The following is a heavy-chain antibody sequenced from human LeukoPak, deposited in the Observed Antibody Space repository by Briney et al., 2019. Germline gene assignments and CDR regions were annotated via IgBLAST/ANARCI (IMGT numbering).Heavy chain of an antibody. CDR3: AREEGLRLGELSLDY. CDR1: GYTFTSYG. Sequence: GASVKVSYKASGYTFTSYGISWVRQAPGQGLEWMGWISAYNGNTNYAQKLQGRVTMTTDTSTSTAYMELRSLRSDDTAVYYCAREEGLRLGELSLDYWGQGTLVTVSS. J-gene: IGHJ4*02. V-gene: IGHV1-18*01. D-gene: IGHD3-16*02. CDR2: ISAYNGNT.